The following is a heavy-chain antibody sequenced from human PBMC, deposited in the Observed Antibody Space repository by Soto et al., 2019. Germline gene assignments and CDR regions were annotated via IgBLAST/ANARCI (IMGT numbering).Heavy chain of an antibody. V-gene: IGHV1-69*06. CDR3: ASKVVPAGAYYYYGMDV. Sequence: QVQLVQSGAEVKKPGSSVKVSCKASGGTFSSYAISWVRQAPGQGLEWMGGIIPIFGTANYAQKFQGRVTITADKSTRTAYMELSSLRSEDTDVYYCASKVVPAGAYYYYGMDVWGQGTTVTVSS. D-gene: IGHD2-2*01. CDR1: GGTFSSYA. J-gene: IGHJ6*02. CDR2: IIPIFGTA.